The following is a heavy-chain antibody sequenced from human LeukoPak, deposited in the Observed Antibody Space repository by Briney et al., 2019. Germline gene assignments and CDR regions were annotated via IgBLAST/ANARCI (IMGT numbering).Heavy chain of an antibody. D-gene: IGHD2-15*01. V-gene: IGHV4-59*01. CDR1: GGSISSYY. J-gene: IGHJ4*02. Sequence: SETLSLTCTVSGGSISSYYWSWIRQPPGKGLEWIGYIYYSGSTNYNPSLKSRVTISVDTSKNRFSLKLSSVTAADTAVYYCARGGSRHYFDYWGQGTLVTVSS. CDR2: IYYSGST. CDR3: ARGGSRHYFDY.